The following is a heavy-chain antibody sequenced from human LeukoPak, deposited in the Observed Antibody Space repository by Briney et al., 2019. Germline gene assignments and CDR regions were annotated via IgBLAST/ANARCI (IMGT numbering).Heavy chain of an antibody. Sequence: ASVKVSCKASGYTFTGYYMHWVRQAPGQGLEWMGWINPNSGGTNYAQKFQGRVTMTRDTSISTAYMELSRLRSDDTAVYCCARARHSGSGSYNTPRWFDPWGQGTLVTVSS. J-gene: IGHJ5*02. V-gene: IGHV1-2*02. CDR3: ARARHSGSGSYNTPRWFDP. CDR2: INPNSGGT. CDR1: GYTFTGYY. D-gene: IGHD3-10*01.